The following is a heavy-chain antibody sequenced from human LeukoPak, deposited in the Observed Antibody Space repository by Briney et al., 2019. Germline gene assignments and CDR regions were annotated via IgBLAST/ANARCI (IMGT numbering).Heavy chain of an antibody. J-gene: IGHJ4*02. CDR1: GFTFKNAW. D-gene: IGHD1-26*01. V-gene: IGHV3-15*01. CDR3: TKDRPYSGSRNFDY. Sequence: GGSLRLSCAPSGFTFKNAWMNWVRQAPGKGPEWVGRIKSKASGGTIDYAAPVKGRFTISRDDSNNVLYLQMNSLKTEDTGAYYCTKDRPYSGSRNFDYWGQGTLVTVSS. CDR2: IKSKASGGTI.